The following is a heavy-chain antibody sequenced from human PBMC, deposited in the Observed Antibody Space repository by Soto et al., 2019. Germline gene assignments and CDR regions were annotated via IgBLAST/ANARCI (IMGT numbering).Heavy chain of an antibody. CDR3: AAGGRDGYIK. V-gene: IGHV1-69*13. D-gene: IGHD6-25*01. CDR2: IIPVLGTR. J-gene: IGHJ4*02. CDR1: RDTFDSYA. Sequence: WASVKVSCKTSRDTFDSYAITWVRQAPGQGLEWMGGIIPVLGTRKYAQKFQGRVAMTADESTSTAYLELSSLRSEDRAVYYCAAGGRDGYIKWGQGTQVTVSS.